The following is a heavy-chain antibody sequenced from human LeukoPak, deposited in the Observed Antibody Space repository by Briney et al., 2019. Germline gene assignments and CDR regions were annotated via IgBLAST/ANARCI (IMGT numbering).Heavy chain of an antibody. CDR3: ARDVGFGELLRYSDY. CDR2: INWNGGST. D-gene: IGHD3-10*01. V-gene: IGHV3-20*04. CDR1: GFTFDDYG. Sequence: PGGSLRLSCAASGFTFDDYGMSWVRHAPGKGLEWVSGINWNGGSTGYADSVKGRFTISRDNAKNSLYLQMNSLRAEDTALYYCARDVGFGELLRYSDYWGQGTLVTVSS. J-gene: IGHJ4*02.